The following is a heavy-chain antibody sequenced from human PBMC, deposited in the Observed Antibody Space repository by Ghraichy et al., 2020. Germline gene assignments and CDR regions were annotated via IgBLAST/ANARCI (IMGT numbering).Heavy chain of an antibody. CDR2: IYYSGST. D-gene: IGHD6-13*01. Sequence: ETLSLTCTVSGGSISSYYWSWIRQPPGKGLEWIGYIYYSGSTNYNPSLKSRVTISVDTSKNQFSLKLSSVTAADTAVYYCVRWQSSRAFHYFDYWGQGTLVTVSS. J-gene: IGHJ4*02. CDR1: GGSISSYY. V-gene: IGHV4-59*01. CDR3: VRWQSSRAFHYFDY.